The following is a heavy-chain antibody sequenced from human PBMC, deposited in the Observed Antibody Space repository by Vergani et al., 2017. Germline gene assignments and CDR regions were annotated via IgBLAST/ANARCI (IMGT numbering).Heavy chain of an antibody. CDR2: IYYSGST. Sequence: QVQLQESGPGLVKPSETLSLTCTVSGGSISSYYWSWIRQPPGKGLEWIGYIYYSGSTNYNPSLKSRVTISVDTSKNQFSLKLSSVTAADTAVYYCARVAASDFWSGYPERYFDYGGQGTLVTVSS. CDR3: ARVAASDFWSGYPERYFDY. D-gene: IGHD3-3*01. V-gene: IGHV4-59*01. CDR1: GGSISSYY. J-gene: IGHJ4*02.